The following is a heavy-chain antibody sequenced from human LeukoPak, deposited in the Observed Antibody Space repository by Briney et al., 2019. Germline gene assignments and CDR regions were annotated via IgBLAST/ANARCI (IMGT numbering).Heavy chain of an antibody. D-gene: IGHD3-10*01. CDR2: ISAYNGNT. Sequence: ASVKVSCKASGYTFTSYGISWVRQAPGQGLEWMGWISAYNGNTNYAQKLQGRVTMTTDTSTSTAYMELRSLRSDDTAVHHCARDMTYYHGSGTSYGMDVWGQGTTVTVSS. V-gene: IGHV1-18*01. CDR1: GYTFTSYG. CDR3: ARDMTYYHGSGTSYGMDV. J-gene: IGHJ6*02.